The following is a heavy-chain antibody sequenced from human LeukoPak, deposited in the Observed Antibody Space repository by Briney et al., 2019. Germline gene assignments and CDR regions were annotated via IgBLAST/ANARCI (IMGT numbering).Heavy chain of an antibody. D-gene: IGHD5-18*01. Sequence: KDGESLKISCKGSGYSFTSYWIGWVRQMPGKGLEWMGIIYPGDSDTRYSPSFQGQVTISADKSISTAYLQWSSLKASDTAMYYCARHLGTPQLGYSYLDYWGQGTLVTVSS. CDR2: IYPGDSDT. V-gene: IGHV5-51*01. CDR3: ARHLGTPQLGYSYLDY. CDR1: GYSFTSYW. J-gene: IGHJ4*02.